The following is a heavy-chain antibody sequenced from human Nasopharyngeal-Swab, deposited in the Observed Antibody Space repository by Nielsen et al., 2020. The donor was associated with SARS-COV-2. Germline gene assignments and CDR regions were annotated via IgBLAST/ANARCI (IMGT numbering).Heavy chain of an antibody. CDR1: GFTLRNAA. CDR3: AKEEVPNDY. CDR2: ISISSAKT. Sequence: GESLKTSCAVFGFTLRNAALTLVRQASGKGLEWVLVISISSAKTYYADSVRGRFTISRDNSKSTLYLQMNSLRVEDTAIYYCAKEEVPNDYWGQGTLVTVSS. J-gene: IGHJ4*02. V-gene: IGHV3-23*01.